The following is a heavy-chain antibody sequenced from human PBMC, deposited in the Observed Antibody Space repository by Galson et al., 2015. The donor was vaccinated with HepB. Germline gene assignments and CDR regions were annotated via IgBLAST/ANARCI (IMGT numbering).Heavy chain of an antibody. V-gene: IGHV1-46*01. Sequence: SVKVSCKASGYTFTNYYMHWVRQAPGQGLEWMGITNPRDGSTSYAQNFQGRVTMTRDTSTSTVYMELSSLRSEDTAVYYCARRLGKSHGYYFDYWGQGTLVTVSS. CDR2: TNPRDGST. CDR1: GYTFTNYY. J-gene: IGHJ4*02. CDR3: ARRLGKSHGYYFDY. D-gene: IGHD3-10*01.